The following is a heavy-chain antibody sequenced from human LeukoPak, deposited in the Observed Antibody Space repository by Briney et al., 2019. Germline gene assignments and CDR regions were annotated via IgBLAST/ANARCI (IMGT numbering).Heavy chain of an antibody. Sequence: SETLSLTCIVSGGSISSGSYYWGWIRQPPGKGLEWLGTVFYSGTTYYNPSLKSRVTISVDTSKNQFSLGLRSVTAADTAVYYCARLDSGDYFFDYWGQGTLVTVSS. D-gene: IGHD4-17*01. CDR2: VFYSGTT. J-gene: IGHJ4*02. CDR1: GGSISSGSYY. CDR3: ARLDSGDYFFDY. V-gene: IGHV4-39*01.